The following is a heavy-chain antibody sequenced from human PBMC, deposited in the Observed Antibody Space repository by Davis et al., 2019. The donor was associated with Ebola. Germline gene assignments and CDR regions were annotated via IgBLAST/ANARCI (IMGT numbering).Heavy chain of an antibody. Sequence: SETLSLTCAVYGGSFSSFSRNWTRDPPLNGLESIEDINHNGSTNYTPSLKSRFATSVDTSKNQFSLNLSSVTAEDTAVYYCAAIVFVPAALYYFDYWGQGTLVTVSS. CDR1: GGSFSSFS. V-gene: IGHV4-34*01. J-gene: IGHJ4*02. CDR3: AAIVFVPAALYYFDY. D-gene: IGHD2-2*01. CDR2: INHNGST.